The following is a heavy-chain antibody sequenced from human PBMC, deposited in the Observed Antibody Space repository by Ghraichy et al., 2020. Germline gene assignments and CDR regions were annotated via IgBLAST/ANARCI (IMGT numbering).Heavy chain of an antibody. D-gene: IGHD3-3*01. V-gene: IGHV3-23*01. Sequence: GGSLRLSCAASGFTFSSYAMSWVRQAPGKGLEWVSAISGSGGSTYYADSVKGRFTISRDNSKNTLYLQMNSLRAEDTAVYYCAKSVHVLRFLEWLFFWDAWGQGTLVTVSS. CDR2: ISGSGGST. CDR3: AKSVHVLRFLEWLFFWDA. CDR1: GFTFSSYA. J-gene: IGHJ5*02.